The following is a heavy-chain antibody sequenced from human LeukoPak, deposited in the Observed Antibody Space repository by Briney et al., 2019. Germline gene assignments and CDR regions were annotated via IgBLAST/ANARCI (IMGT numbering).Heavy chain of an antibody. J-gene: IGHJ4*02. CDR1: GYTFTNYY. CDR2: IIPIFGTA. Sequence: ASVKVSCKASGYTFTNYYMHWVRQAPGQGLEWMGGIIPIFGTANYAQKFQGRVTITADESTSTAYMELSSLRSEDTAVYYCARDFGDRQQLQNLGYWGQGTLVTVSS. V-gene: IGHV1-69*13. CDR3: ARDFGDRQQLQNLGY. D-gene: IGHD6-13*01.